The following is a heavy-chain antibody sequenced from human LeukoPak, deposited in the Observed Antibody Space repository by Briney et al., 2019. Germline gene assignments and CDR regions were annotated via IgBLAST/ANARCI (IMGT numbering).Heavy chain of an antibody. CDR1: GFTFSSYW. J-gene: IGHJ4*02. CDR3: AKDSYSKGDF. CDR2: IKNDGAVK. D-gene: IGHD6-13*01. Sequence: QSGGSLRLSCAASGFTFSSYWMSWVRQAPGKGLEWVANIKNDGAVKNYVDSVKGRFTISRDNAKNSLYLQMNSLRAEDTAVYYCAKDSYSKGDFWGQGVLVTVSS. V-gene: IGHV3-7*01.